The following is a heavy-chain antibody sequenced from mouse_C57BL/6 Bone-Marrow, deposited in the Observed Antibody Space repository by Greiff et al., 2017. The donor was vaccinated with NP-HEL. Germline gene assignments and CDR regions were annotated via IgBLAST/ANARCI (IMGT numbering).Heavy chain of an antibody. J-gene: IGHJ3*01. V-gene: IGHV1-64*01. Sequence: VQLQQSGAELVKPGASVKLSCKASGYTFTSYWMYWVKQRPGQGLEWIGMIHPNSGSTNYNEKFKSKATLTVDKSSSTAYMQLSSLTSEDSAVYYCARYGKRFAYWGQGTLVTVSA. CDR1: GYTFTSYW. CDR2: IHPNSGST. CDR3: ARYGKRFAY. D-gene: IGHD2-1*01.